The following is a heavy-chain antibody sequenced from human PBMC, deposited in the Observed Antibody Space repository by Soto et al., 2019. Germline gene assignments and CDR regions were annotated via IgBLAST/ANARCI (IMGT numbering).Heavy chain of an antibody. CDR3: ARGSGPNDAFDI. D-gene: IGHD2-15*01. Sequence: QVQLQESGPGLVKPSETLSLTCTVSGGSVSSGSYYWSWIRQPPGKGLEWIGYIYYSGSTNYNPSLXSXITISVDTSKNQFSLKLSSVTAADTAVYYCARGSGPNDAFDIWGQGTMVTVSS. V-gene: IGHV4-61*01. CDR2: IYYSGST. J-gene: IGHJ3*02. CDR1: GGSVSSGSYY.